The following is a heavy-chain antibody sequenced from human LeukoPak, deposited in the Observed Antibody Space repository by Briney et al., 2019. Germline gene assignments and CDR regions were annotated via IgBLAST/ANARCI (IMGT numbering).Heavy chain of an antibody. CDR3: AKDVTFRDGYITRNAFIDY. CDR1: GFSIRDYY. J-gene: IGHJ4*02. D-gene: IGHD5-24*01. Sequence: GGSLSLSCVAYGFSIRDYYIHWVRQSPGKGLEWAASVRQDGKLKFYADSVKARFSISRDNSKNTVWLQMNSLRAEDTAVYYCAKDVTFRDGYITRNAFIDYWGQGTLVTVSS. CDR2: VRQDGKLK. V-gene: IGHV3-30*02.